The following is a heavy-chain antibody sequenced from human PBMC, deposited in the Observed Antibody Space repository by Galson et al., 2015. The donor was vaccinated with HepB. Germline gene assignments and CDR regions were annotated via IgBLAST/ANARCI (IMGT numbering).Heavy chain of an antibody. Sequence: SLRLSCAASGFSVNNYHMNWVRQAPGKGLEWVSVIYSDGNTYYADSVKGRFTISRDNAENTLYLQINTLRAEDTAVYYCGRDDTRSSGLYYYGMDVWGQGTTVTVSS. J-gene: IGHJ6*02. V-gene: IGHV3-53*01. CDR3: GRDDTRSSGLYYYGMDV. CDR2: IYSDGNT. D-gene: IGHD6-6*01. CDR1: GFSVNNYH.